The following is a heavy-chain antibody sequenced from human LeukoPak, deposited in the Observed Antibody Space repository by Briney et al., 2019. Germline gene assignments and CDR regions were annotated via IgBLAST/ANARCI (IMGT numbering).Heavy chain of an antibody. D-gene: IGHD1-26*01. J-gene: IGHJ4*02. CDR2: INPYSGDT. V-gene: IGHV1-2*02. CDR3: ARVAMSGIGSDDF. CDR1: GHTFTGYY. Sequence: ASVKVSCKASGHTFTGYYVHWVRQAPGQGLEWMGWINPYSGDTNYAQKFQGRVTMTRDTSISTAYMELSSLKSDDTAVYYCARVAMSGIGSDDFWGQGTLVTASS.